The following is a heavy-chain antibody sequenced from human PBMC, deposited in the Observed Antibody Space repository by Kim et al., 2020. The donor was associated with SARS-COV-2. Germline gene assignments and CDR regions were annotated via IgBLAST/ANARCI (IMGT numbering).Heavy chain of an antibody. D-gene: IGHD6-13*01. J-gene: IGHJ4*02. CDR1: GGSISSSSYY. Sequence: SETLSLTCTVSGGSISSSSYYWGWIRQPPGKGLEWIGSIYYSGSTYYNPSLKSRVTISVYTSKNQFSLKLSSVTAADTALYYCARRRYSSSWYGFDYWGQGTLVTVSS. CDR2: IYYSGST. V-gene: IGHV4-39*01. CDR3: ARRRYSSSWYGFDY.